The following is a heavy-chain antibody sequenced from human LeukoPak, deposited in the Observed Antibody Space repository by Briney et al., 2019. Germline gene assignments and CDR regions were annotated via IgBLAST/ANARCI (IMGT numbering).Heavy chain of an antibody. CDR1: GGSFSGYY. Sequence: SETLSLTCAVYGGSFSGYYWSWIRQPPGKGLEWIGEINHSGSTNYNPSLKSRVTISVDTSKNQFSLKLSSVTAADTAVYYCARSDSSGYAPPGYWGQGTLVSVSS. D-gene: IGHD3-22*01. CDR2: INHSGST. CDR3: ARSDSSGYAPPGY. V-gene: IGHV4-34*01. J-gene: IGHJ4*02.